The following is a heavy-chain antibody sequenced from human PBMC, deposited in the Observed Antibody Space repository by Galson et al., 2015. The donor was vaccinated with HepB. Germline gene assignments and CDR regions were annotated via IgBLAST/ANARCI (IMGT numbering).Heavy chain of an antibody. D-gene: IGHD1-26*01. J-gene: IGHJ4*02. CDR1: GFSLSTSGMR. CDR2: IDWDDDK. V-gene: IGHV2-70*04. CDR3: ARSYSGSYGCFDY. Sequence: PALVKPTQTLTLTCTFSGFSLSTSGMRVSWIRQPPGKALEWLARIDWDDDKFYSTSLKTRLTISKDTSKNQVVLTTTNMDPVDTATYYCARSYSGSYGCFDYWGQGTLVTVSS.